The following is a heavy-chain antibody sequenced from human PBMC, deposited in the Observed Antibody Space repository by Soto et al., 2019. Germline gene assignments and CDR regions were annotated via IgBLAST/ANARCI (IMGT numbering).Heavy chain of an antibody. CDR2: ISGSGGST. CDR1: GFTFSSYA. D-gene: IGHD3-3*01. Sequence: PGWSLRLSCAASGFTFSSYAMSWVRQAPGKGLEWVSAISGSGGSTYYADSVKGRFTISRDNSKNTLYLQMNSLRAEDTAVYYCAKEVRWFLERDPVNGRGQPTVVVVPS. V-gene: IGHV3-23*01. CDR3: AKEVRWFLERDPVNG. J-gene: IGHJ4*02.